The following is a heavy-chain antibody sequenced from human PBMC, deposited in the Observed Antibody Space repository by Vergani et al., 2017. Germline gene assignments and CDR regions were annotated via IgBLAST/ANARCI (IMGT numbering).Heavy chain of an antibody. CDR3: ARENCSSTSCYFDY. J-gene: IGHJ4*02. V-gene: IGHV3-33*01. Sequence: QVQLVESGGGVVQPGRSLRLSCAASGFTFNQYGMHWVRQAPGKGLEWVAVTWYDGNNKQYADSVKGRFTISRDNSKSTMYLQMNSLRDEDTGVYYCARENCSSTSCYFDYWDQGTLVTVSS. D-gene: IGHD2-2*01. CDR2: TWYDGNNK. CDR1: GFTFNQYG.